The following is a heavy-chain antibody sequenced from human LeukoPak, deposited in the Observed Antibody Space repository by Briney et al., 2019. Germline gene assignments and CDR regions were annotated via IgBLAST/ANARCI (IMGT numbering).Heavy chain of an antibody. Sequence: PGGSLRLSCAASGFTFSSYAMSWVRQAPGKGLEWVSAISGSGGSTYYADSVKGRFTISRDNSKNTLYLQMNSLRAEDTAVYYCAKFDSSGYYYGPRVIDYWGQGTLVTVSS. CDR3: AKFDSSGYYYGPRVIDY. D-gene: IGHD3-22*01. V-gene: IGHV3-23*01. CDR2: ISGSGGST. CDR1: GFTFSSYA. J-gene: IGHJ4*02.